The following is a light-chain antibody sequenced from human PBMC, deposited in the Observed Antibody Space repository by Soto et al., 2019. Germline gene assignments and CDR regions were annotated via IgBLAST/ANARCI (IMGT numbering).Light chain of an antibody. J-gene: IGKJ4*01. Sequence: EIVLTQSPDTLYVSPGERATLSCRASQSLSSNVAWYQQRPRQAPRLLIYATSSRASDVPARFSGSGSGTEFTHTIASLQSEDFAFYYCQQYNHWPRMLSFGGGTKVELK. CDR3: QQYNHWPRMLS. V-gene: IGKV3-15*01. CDR2: ATS. CDR1: QSLSSN.